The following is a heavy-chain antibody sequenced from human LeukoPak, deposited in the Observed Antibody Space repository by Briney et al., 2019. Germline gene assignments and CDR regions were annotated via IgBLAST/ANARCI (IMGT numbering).Heavy chain of an antibody. J-gene: IGHJ3*02. CDR1: GGYISSYY. V-gene: IGHV4-59*01. CDR3: ARSGYREGADALDI. Sequence: SETLSLTCSVSGGYISSYYWSWIRQPPGKGLEWIGYIYYSGSTTYNPSLKSRVTISLDTSKNQFSLKLSSVTAADTALYYCARSGYREGADALDIWGQGAMVTVSS. D-gene: IGHD5-18*01. CDR2: IYYSGST.